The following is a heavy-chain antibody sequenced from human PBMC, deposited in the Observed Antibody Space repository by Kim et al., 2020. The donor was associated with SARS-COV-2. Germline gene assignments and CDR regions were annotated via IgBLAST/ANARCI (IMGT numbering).Heavy chain of an antibody. CDR2: IYYSGST. J-gene: IGHJ4*02. CDR3: ARDRVATIF. CDR1: GGSISSYY. Sequence: SETLSLTCTVSGGSISSYYWSWIRQPPGKGLEWIGYIYYSGSTNYNPSLKSRVTISVDTSKNQFSLKLSSVTAADTAVYYCARDRVATIFWGQGTLVTVSS. D-gene: IGHD5-12*01. V-gene: IGHV4-59*01.